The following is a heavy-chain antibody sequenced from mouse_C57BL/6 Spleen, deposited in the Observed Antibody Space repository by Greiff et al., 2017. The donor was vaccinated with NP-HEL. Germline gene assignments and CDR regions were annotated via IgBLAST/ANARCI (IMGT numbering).Heavy chain of an antibody. CDR1: GYTFTDYY. J-gene: IGHJ4*01. CDR3: ARMGSDYSSMDY. D-gene: IGHD2-4*01. CDR2: INPNNGGT. Sequence: VQLQQSGPELVKPGASVKISCKASGYTFTDYYMNWVKQSHGKSLEWIGDINPNNGGTSYNQKFKGKATLTVDKSSSTAYMELRSLTSEDSAVYYCARMGSDYSSMDYWGQGTSVTVSS. V-gene: IGHV1-26*01.